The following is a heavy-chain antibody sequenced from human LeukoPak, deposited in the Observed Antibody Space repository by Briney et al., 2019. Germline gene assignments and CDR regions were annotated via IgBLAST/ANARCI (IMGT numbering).Heavy chain of an antibody. V-gene: IGHV4-39*01. CDR3: ARFITTTGSFDY. CDR2: IYYSGST. Sequence: SETLSLTYTVSGGSISSSSYFWGWIRRPPGKGLEWIGSIYYSGSTYHNPSLKSRVTISVDTSKNQFSLKLSSVTAADTAMYYCARFITTTGSFDYWGQGTLVTVSS. CDR1: GGSISSSSYF. D-gene: IGHD1-1*01. J-gene: IGHJ4*02.